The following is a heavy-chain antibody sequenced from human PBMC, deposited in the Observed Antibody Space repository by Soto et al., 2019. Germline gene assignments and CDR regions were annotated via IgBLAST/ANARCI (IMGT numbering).Heavy chain of an antibody. CDR2: IYYSGST. CDR3: ARDLSNWNFDY. J-gene: IGHJ4*02. CDR1: GGSISSYY. D-gene: IGHD1-20*01. Sequence: NPSETLSLTCTVSGGSISSYYWSWIRQPPGKGLEWIGYIYYSGSTNYNPSLKSRVTISVDTSKNQFSLKLSSVTAADTAVYYCARDLSNWNFDYWGQGTLVTVSS. V-gene: IGHV4-59*01.